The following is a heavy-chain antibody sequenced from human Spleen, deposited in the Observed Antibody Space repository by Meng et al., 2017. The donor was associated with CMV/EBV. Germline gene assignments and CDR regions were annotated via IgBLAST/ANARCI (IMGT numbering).Heavy chain of an antibody. CDR2: ISTSGSTK. V-gene: IGHV3-11*04. CDR3: HTAPREPRFLEWLLYV. CDR1: GFIFTDFY. D-gene: IGHD3-3*01. J-gene: IGHJ6*02. Sequence: GESLKISCAASGFIFTDFYMSWIRQTPGKGLEWVSYISTSGSTKHYADSVKGRFTISRDNAKNSLYLQMNSLRAEDTAVYYCHTAPREPRFLEWLLYVWGQGTTVTVSS.